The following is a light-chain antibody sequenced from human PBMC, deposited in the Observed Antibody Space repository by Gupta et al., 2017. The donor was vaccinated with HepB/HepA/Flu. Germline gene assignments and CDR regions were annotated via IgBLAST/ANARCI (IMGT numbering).Light chain of an antibody. CDR2: YTS. V-gene: IGKV6-21*01. CDR1: QSIGTS. Sequence: DIVLTQSPDFQSVTPKEKVTITCRATQSIGTSLHWYQQKPRQSPKLLIKYTSQSFSGVPSRFSGSGSGTEFTLTINSLEAEDAATYFCQQTFTLPWTFGQGTKVEIK. CDR3: QQTFTLPWT. J-gene: IGKJ1*01.